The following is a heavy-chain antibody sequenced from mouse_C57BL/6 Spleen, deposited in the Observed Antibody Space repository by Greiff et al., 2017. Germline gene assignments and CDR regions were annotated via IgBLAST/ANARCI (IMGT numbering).Heavy chain of an antibody. CDR1: GYTFTSYW. Sequence: VQLQQPGAELVRPGSSVKLSCKASGYTFTSYWMDWVKQRPGQGLEWIGNIYPSDSATHYNQKFKDKDTLTVDKSSSTAYMQLSSLTSEDSAVXYCARGRDYSNYDWFAYWGQGTLVTVSA. D-gene: IGHD2-5*01. CDR3: ARGRDYSNYDWFAY. V-gene: IGHV1-61*01. CDR2: IYPSDSAT. J-gene: IGHJ3*01.